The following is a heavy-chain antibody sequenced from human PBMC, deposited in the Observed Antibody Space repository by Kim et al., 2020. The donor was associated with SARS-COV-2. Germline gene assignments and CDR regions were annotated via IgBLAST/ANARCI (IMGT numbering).Heavy chain of an antibody. CDR3: VRGRVEDIVIIAAVKRGMDV. CDR2: ITSTSTSSYI. V-gene: IGHV3-21*01. CDR1: GFTFSTYS. D-gene: IGHD2-2*01. J-gene: IGHJ6*02. Sequence: GSLRLSCTVSGFTFSTYSMNWVRQAPGKGLEWVSFITSTSTSSYIYYADSVRGRFIISRDNAKNSLYLQMNDLRVEDTAVYYCVRGRVEDIVIIAAVKRGMDVWGQGTTVTVSS.